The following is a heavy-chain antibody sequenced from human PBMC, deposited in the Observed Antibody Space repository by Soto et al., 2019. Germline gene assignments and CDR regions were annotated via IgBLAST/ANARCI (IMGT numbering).Heavy chain of an antibody. J-gene: IGHJ4*02. D-gene: IGHD4-17*01. CDR3: ARDDDYPYNEFDY. CDR2: ILNDASGH. V-gene: IGHV3-33*01. Sequence: ESGGGVVQPGTSLRLSCAASGFTFSRHGMHWVRQTPGKGLEWLAVILNDASGHWYADSVKGRFTISRDNFENTLYLQMNGLRLEDAAGYYCARDDDYPYNEFDYWGQGTLVTVSS. CDR1: GFTFSRHG.